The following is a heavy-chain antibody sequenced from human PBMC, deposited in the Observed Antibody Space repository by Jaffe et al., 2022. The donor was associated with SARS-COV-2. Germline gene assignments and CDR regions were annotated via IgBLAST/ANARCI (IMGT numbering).Heavy chain of an antibody. CDR2: ISWDGNNT. CDR3: AKDRSHDYGDYFDN. Sequence: EVQLVESGGVVVQPGGSLRLSCAASGFTFDDYAMHWVRQASGKGLEWVCLISWDGNNTYYADSVKGRFSISRDNSKNSLYLQMNGLRVEDTALYYCAKDRSHDYGDYFDNWGQGTLVTVSS. J-gene: IGHJ4*02. V-gene: IGHV3-43D*03. CDR1: GFTFDDYA. D-gene: IGHD4-17*01.